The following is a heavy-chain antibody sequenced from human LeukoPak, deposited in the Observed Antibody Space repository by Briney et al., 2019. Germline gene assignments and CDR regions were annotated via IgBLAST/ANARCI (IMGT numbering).Heavy chain of an antibody. Sequence: TGGSLRLSCAASGFTFSSYWMSWVRQAPGKGLEWVANIKEDGSEKSYVGSVKGRFTISRDNAKNLLYLQMNNLRAEETAVYYCARVLVGALDYWGQGTLVTVSS. J-gene: IGHJ4*02. CDR1: GFTFSSYW. CDR3: ARVLVGALDY. CDR2: IKEDGSEK. D-gene: IGHD1-26*01. V-gene: IGHV3-7*03.